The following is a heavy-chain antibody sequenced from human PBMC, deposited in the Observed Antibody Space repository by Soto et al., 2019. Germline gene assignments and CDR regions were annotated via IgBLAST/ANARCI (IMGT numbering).Heavy chain of an antibody. D-gene: IGHD3-9*01. CDR2: ISSSSSYI. V-gene: IGHV3-21*01. CDR1: GFTFSSYS. J-gene: IGHJ3*02. Sequence: GGSLRLSCAASGFTFSSYSMNWVRQAPGKGLEWVSSISSSSSYIYYADSVKGRFTISRDNAKNSLYLQMNSLRAEDTAVYYCARDFHSYDILTGYYIGYAFDIWGQGTMVTVSS. CDR3: ARDFHSYDILTGYYIGYAFDI.